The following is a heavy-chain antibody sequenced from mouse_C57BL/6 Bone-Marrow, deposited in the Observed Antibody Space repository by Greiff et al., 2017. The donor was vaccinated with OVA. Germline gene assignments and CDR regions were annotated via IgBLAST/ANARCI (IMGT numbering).Heavy chain of an antibody. V-gene: IGHV1-82*01. CDR1: GYAFSSSW. CDR3: AREDHYYSNFYYAMDY. D-gene: IGHD2-5*01. CDR2: IYPGDGDT. J-gene: IGHJ4*01. Sequence: VKLMESGPELVKPGASVKISCKASGYAFSSSWMNWVKQRPGKGLEWIGRIYPGDGDTNYNGKFKGKATLTADKSSSTAYMQLSSLTSEDSAVYFCAREDHYYSNFYYAMDYWGQGTSVTVSS.